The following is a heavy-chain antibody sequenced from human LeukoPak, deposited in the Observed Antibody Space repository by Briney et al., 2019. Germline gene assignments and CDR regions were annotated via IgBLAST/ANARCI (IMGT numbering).Heavy chain of an antibody. CDR3: ARVASSSPWYYYMDV. CDR1: GGSISSSNW. D-gene: IGHD6-6*01. CDR2: IYHSGST. V-gene: IGHV4-4*02. Sequence: SETLSLTCAVSGGSISSSNWWSWVRQPPGKGLEWIGEIYHSGSTNYNPSLKSRVTISVDKSKNQFSLKLSSVTAADTAVYYCARVASSSPWYYYMDVWGKGTTVTVSS. J-gene: IGHJ6*03.